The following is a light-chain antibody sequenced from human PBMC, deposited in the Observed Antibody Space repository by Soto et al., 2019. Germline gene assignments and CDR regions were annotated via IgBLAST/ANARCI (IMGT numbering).Light chain of an antibody. Sequence: DIQMTQSPSTLSGSVGDRVTITCRASQTISSWLAWYQQKPGKAPKVLIYDASSLESGVPSRFSGSGSGTDFTLTISSLHPDDFATYYCQQYNSYSPTFGQGTKVDI. J-gene: IGKJ1*01. V-gene: IGKV1-5*01. CDR1: QTISSW. CDR3: QQYNSYSPT. CDR2: DAS.